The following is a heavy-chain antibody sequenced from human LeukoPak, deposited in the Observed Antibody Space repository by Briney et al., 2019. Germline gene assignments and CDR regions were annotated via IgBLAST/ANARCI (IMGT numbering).Heavy chain of an antibody. CDR2: ISGSDGHI. CDR1: GSTFSTYA. J-gene: IGHJ4*02. CDR3: VRDLDGF. D-gene: IGHD6-25*01. V-gene: IGHV3-23*01. Sequence: PGGSLRLSCAASGSTFSTYAMAWVRQAPGKGLEWVSIISGSDGHIYYADSVKGRFTISRDNTKNTLYLQMSSLRVGDTATYYCVRDLDGFRGRGTLVTVSS.